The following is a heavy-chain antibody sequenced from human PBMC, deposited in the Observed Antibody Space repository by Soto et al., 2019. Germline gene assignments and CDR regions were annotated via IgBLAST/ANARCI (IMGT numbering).Heavy chain of an antibody. J-gene: IGHJ6*02. CDR2: IKTNTEGGTT. V-gene: IGHV3-15*07. D-gene: IGHD2-15*01. Sequence: ESGGGFIYPGGSLRLSCAASGLTISNAWMNWVRQAPGKGLEWVGRIKTNTEGGTTDYAAAVKGRFTVSRDDSKNTLYLQMNSLTTEDTALYYCTTGSVEGVWGQGTTVTVSS. CDR1: GLTISNAW. CDR3: TTGSVEGV.